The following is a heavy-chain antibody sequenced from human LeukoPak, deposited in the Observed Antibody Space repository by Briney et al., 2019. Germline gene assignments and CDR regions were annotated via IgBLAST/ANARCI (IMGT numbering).Heavy chain of an antibody. CDR3: ARIKAVAGFLDY. V-gene: IGHV4-38-2*02. J-gene: IGHJ4*02. CDR2: IYYSGST. Sequence: SETLSLTCTVSGYSISSGYFWGWIRQPPGKGLEWIGYIYYSGSTNYNPSLKSRVTISVDTSKNQFSLKLSSVTAADTAVYYCARIKAVAGFLDYWGQGTLVTVSS. CDR1: GYSISSGYF. D-gene: IGHD6-19*01.